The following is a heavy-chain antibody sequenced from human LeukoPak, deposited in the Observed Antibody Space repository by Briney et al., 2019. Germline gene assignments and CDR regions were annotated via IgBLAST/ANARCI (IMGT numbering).Heavy chain of an antibody. CDR1: GFTFSSYA. J-gene: IGHJ4*02. CDR3: AGQWLDYFDY. CDR2: ISGSGGST. Sequence: GGSLRLSCAASGFTFSSYAMGWVRQAPGKGLEWVSAISGSGGSTYYADSVKGRFTISRDNSKNTLYLQMNSLRAADTAVYYCAGQWLDYFDYWGQGTLVTVSS. D-gene: IGHD6-19*01. V-gene: IGHV3-23*01.